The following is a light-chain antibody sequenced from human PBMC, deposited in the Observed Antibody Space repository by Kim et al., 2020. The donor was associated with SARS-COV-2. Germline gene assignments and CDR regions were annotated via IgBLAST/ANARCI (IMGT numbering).Light chain of an antibody. Sequence: PGQSFTIPCPGTSSAVGGYNYVSWYKQHPGNAPKLTIYDVSKRPSGVSNRFSGSKSGNTASLTISGLQAEDEADYYCSSYTSSSRVFGGGTQLTVL. CDR3: SSYTSSSRV. CDR1: SSAVGGYNY. J-gene: IGLJ3*02. CDR2: DVS. V-gene: IGLV2-14*04.